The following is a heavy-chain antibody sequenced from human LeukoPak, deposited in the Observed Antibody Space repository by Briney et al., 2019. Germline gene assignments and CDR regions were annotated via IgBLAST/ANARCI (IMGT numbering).Heavy chain of an antibody. V-gene: IGHV3-7*01. Sequence: GGSLRLSCAASGFTFSSYWMTWVRQAPGKGLEWVANINQDGSRKYFVDSVKGRFTISRDNAKNSLYLQMNSLRAEDTAMYYCARDDKYGQEDAFDVWGLGTMVTVSS. D-gene: IGHD2-8*01. CDR1: GFTFSSYW. CDR3: ARDDKYGQEDAFDV. J-gene: IGHJ3*01. CDR2: INQDGSRK.